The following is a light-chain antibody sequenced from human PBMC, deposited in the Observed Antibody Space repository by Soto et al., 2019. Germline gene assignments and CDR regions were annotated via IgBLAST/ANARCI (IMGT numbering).Light chain of an antibody. Sequence: EIVLTQSPGTLSLSPGERATLSRRARQSVSSNFLAWYQEKPGQAPRLLIYGASSRATGIPDRFSGSGSGTDFTLTISRLEPEDFAVYYCRQYGRSLGFALGGGTKVEIK. CDR1: QSVSSNF. V-gene: IGKV3-20*01. CDR2: GAS. CDR3: RQYGRSLGFA. J-gene: IGKJ4*01.